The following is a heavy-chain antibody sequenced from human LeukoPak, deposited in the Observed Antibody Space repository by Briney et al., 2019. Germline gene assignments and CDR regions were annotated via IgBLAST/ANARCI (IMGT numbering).Heavy chain of an antibody. CDR3: AKVKADSGRFFFDF. D-gene: IGHD1-26*01. V-gene: IGHV4-59*03. J-gene: IGHJ4*02. CDR2: IYYTGST. Sequence: PSETLSLTCIVSGGSISTYYWSWIRQPPGKGLXXXGYIYYTGSTNYNPSLKSRVTISLDTSKNQFSLRLSSVTAADTAVYYCAKVKADSGRFFFDFWGQGTLVTVSS. CDR1: GGSISTYY.